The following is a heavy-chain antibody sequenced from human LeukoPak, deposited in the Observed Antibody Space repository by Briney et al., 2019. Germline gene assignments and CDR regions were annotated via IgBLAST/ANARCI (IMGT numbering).Heavy chain of an antibody. V-gene: IGHV4-34*01. CDR2: LHYTGTT. D-gene: IGHD3-10*01. J-gene: IGHJ5*02. CDR1: GGSFSGYY. Sequence: SETLSLTCAVYGGSFSGYYWSWIRQPPGKGMEWIGRLHYTGTTYYNPSLKSRLTISVDTSKNQFSLKLSSVTAADTAVYSFAIRNFYGSVSYYPWGQGTRVTVSS. CDR3: AIRNFYGSVSYYP.